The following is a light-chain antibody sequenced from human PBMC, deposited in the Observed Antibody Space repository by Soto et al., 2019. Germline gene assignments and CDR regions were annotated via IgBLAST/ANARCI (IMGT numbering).Light chain of an antibody. CDR2: DAS. CDR1: QTVSTNY. CDR3: QQCDTSPPS. Sequence: EIVLTQSPGTLSLSPGERATLSCRASQTVSTNYLAWYQQKPGQAPKLLIYDASTRATGIPDRFSGSGSGTGFIVTIASREREDFTVYFFQQCDTSPPSFSQGTKVA. J-gene: IGKJ1*01. V-gene: IGKV3-20*01.